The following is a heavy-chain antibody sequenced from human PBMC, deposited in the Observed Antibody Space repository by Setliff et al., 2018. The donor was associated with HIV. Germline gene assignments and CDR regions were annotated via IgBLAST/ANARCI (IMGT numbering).Heavy chain of an antibody. D-gene: IGHD5-18*01. Sequence: PSETLSLTCGIYGGSFSDYYWSWIRQPPGKGLEWIGEIDHRGRPKYNPSLNSRVTMSVDKSRNQFSLKVSSVTAADTAVYYCARDAPWDSYGLDYWGQGTQVTVAS. V-gene: IGHV4-34*01. CDR3: ARDAPWDSYGLDY. CDR1: GGSFSDYY. CDR2: IDHRGRP. J-gene: IGHJ4*02.